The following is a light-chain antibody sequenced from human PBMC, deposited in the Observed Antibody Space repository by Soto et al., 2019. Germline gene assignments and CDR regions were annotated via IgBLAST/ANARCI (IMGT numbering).Light chain of an antibody. CDR1: QSISSW. J-gene: IGKJ1*01. V-gene: IGKV1-5*01. CDR2: DAS. Sequence: DIQMTQSPSTLSASVGDRVTITCRASQSISSWLAWYQQKPGKAPKLLIYDASSLASGVPSRFSGSGSGTEFTLTISSLQPDDFATYYCQQSQTFGQGTKVDIK. CDR3: QQSQT.